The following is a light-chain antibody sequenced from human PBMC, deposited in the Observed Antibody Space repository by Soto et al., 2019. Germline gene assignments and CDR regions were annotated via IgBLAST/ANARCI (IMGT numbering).Light chain of an antibody. V-gene: IGLV2-14*01. CDR1: SSDVGGYKY. Sequence: QSVLTQPASVSGSPGQSITISCTGTSSDVGGYKYVSWYQHHPGKAPKLIIYEVSNRPSGVSNRFSGSKSANTASLTLSGLQAEDEADYYCNSFRVSHLYVFGTGTKVTVL. CDR2: EVS. CDR3: NSFRVSHLYV. J-gene: IGLJ1*01.